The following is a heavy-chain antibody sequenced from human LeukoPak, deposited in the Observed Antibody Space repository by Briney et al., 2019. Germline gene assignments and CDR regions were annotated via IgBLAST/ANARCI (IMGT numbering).Heavy chain of an antibody. CDR3: ARDLAWGAY. Sequence: GGSLRLSCEASGFRFSIYTMGWVGQAPGKGLEWVSSITSSSSSIYSADSVKGRLTISRDNARNSLYLEMNSLRDEDTAVYYCARDLAWGAYWGQGTLVTVSS. CDR2: ITSSSSSI. V-gene: IGHV3-21*01. CDR1: GFRFSIYT. J-gene: IGHJ4*02. D-gene: IGHD4/OR15-4a*01.